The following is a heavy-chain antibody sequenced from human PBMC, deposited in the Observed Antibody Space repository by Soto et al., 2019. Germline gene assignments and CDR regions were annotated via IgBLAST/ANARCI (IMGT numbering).Heavy chain of an antibody. Sequence: QLQLQESGPGLVKPSETLSLTCSVSGDSINSDNYYRGWIRQPPGKGLEWIGSIYYRGNTYYNTSLKTRVTIPLDKSKGQFSLKRNSVTGADSAVYFCARREGLATISYHFDYWGQGTLVTVSS. J-gene: IGHJ4*02. D-gene: IGHD3-9*01. CDR1: GDSINSDNYY. CDR3: ARREGLATISYHFDY. V-gene: IGHV4-39*01. CDR2: IYYRGNT.